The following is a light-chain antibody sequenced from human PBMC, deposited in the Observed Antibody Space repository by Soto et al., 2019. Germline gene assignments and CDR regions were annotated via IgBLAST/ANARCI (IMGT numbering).Light chain of an antibody. V-gene: IGKV3-15*01. CDR1: QSVSSN. J-gene: IGKJ1*01. CDR2: GAS. Sequence: DIVMTHSPATLSVYPGERATLSCRASQSVSSNLAWYQQKPGQAPRLLIYGASTRATGVPARFSGSGSGTELTLTISSLQSEDFAVYYCQQYNNWPWPFGQGTKVDI. CDR3: QQYNNWPWP.